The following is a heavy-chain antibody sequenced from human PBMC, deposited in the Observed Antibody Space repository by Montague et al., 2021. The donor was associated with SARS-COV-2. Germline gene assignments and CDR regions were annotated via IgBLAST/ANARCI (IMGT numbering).Heavy chain of an antibody. J-gene: IGHJ4*02. CDR1: GGSFSGYD. CDR3: ARGRVEITMVAVVFTGGIYYFDY. V-gene: IGHV4-34*01. D-gene: IGHD4/OR15-4a*01. Sequence: SETLSLTCAVYGGSFSGYDWTWIRQSPGKGLEWIGEITDNGSTKYNPSLKSRVTVSSDTSKNQFSLKLKSVTAADTAAYYCARGRVEITMVAVVFTGGIYYFDYWGRGTLVIVSS. CDR2: ITDNGST.